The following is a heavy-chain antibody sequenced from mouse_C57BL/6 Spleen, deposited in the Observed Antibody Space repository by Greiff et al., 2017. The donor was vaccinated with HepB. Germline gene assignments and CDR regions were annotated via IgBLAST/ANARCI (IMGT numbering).Heavy chain of an antibody. Sequence: EVKLEESGGGLVKPGGSLKLSCAASGFTFSSYAMSWVRQTPEKRLEWVATISDGGSYTYYPDNVKGRFTISRDNAKNNLYLQMSHLKSEDTAMYYCASDGYPYAMDYWGQGTSVTVSS. J-gene: IGHJ4*01. CDR2: ISDGGSYT. CDR3: ASDGYPYAMDY. V-gene: IGHV5-4*03. CDR1: GFTFSSYA. D-gene: IGHD2-3*01.